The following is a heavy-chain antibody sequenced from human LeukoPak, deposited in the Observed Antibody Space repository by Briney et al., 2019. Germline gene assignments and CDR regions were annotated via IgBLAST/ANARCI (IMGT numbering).Heavy chain of an antibody. CDR3: PYEPNWNYYHYESRHV. D-gene: IGHD1-1*01. CDR2: IYTSGST. CDR1: GGSISSGSYY. Sequence: SETLSLTCTVSGGSISSGSYYWSWIRQPAGKGLEWIVRIYTSGSTNYNPSLKSRVTISVDTSKNQFSLKLSSVTAADTAVYYCPYEPNWNYYHYESRHVWRKGTTVTVSS. V-gene: IGHV4-61*02. J-gene: IGHJ6*03.